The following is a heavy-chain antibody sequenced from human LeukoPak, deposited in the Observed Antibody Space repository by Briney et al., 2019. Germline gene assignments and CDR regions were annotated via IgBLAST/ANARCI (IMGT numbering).Heavy chain of an antibody. CDR3: ARDGSWGDYQFYFYMDV. Sequence: GGSLRLSCEASGFTFRSFAMSWVRQAPGKGLEWLSGISASGHYIYQADSVKCRFTISRDNSKNTLYIEINSLRVEDTAVYYCARDGSWGDYQFYFYMDVWGKGTRVTVSS. J-gene: IGHJ6*03. CDR2: ISASGHYI. D-gene: IGHD2-2*01. V-gene: IGHV3-23*01. CDR1: GFTFRSFA.